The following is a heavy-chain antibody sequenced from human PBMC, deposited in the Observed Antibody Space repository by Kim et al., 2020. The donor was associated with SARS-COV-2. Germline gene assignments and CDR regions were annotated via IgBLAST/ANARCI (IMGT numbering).Heavy chain of an antibody. Sequence: SHPSLKSRVTISAHTTKNQFTLKLSSVTAADTAVYYCARVRNRAREAVDIWGQGKMVTVSS. D-gene: IGHD1-1*01. CDR3: ARVRNRAREAVDI. J-gene: IGHJ3*02. V-gene: IGHV4-59*01.